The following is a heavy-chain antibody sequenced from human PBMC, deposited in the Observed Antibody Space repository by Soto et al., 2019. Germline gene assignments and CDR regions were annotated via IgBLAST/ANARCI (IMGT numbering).Heavy chain of an antibody. Sequence: GASVKVSCKASGYTFTGHFMHWVRQAPGQGLEGMGWVNPNSGDTDYAQTFKGRVTVTTDTSINTVYMELSSLRSDDTAVYYCARDLAALYDSSGYYLDFWGQGTLVTVS. CDR1: GYTFTGHF. J-gene: IGHJ4*02. D-gene: IGHD3-22*01. V-gene: IGHV1-2*02. CDR2: VNPNSGDT. CDR3: ARDLAALYDSSGYYLDF.